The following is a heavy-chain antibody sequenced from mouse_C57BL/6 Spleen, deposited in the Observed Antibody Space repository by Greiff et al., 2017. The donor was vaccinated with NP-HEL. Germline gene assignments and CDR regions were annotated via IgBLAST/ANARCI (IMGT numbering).Heavy chain of an antibody. V-gene: IGHV1-80*01. J-gene: IGHJ2*01. CDR1: GYAFSSYW. CDR3: ARGGLAGGYFDY. Sequence: VKLVESGAELVKPGASVKISCKASGYAFSSYWMNWVKQRPGKGLEWIGQIYPGDGDTNYNGKFKGKATLTADKSSSTAYMQLSSLTSEDSAVYFCARGGLAGGYFDYWGQGTTLTVSS. CDR2: IYPGDGDT.